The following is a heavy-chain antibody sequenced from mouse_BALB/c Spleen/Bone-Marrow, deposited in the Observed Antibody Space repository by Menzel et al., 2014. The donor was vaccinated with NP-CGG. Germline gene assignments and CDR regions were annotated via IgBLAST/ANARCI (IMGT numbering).Heavy chain of an antibody. CDR3: VRGNYGNYVDYFDL. CDR2: INSNGGST. V-gene: IGHV5-6-3*01. CDR1: GFTFSNYG. D-gene: IGHD2-1*01. J-gene: IGHJ2*01. Sequence: EVKLVESGGGLVQPGGSLKLSCAASGFTFSNYGMSWVRQTPDKRMELAATINSNGGSTYYPDSVKGRFTISRDTAKNTLYLQMSSLKSEETAMYYCVRGNYGNYVDYFDLWGQGTTLTVSS.